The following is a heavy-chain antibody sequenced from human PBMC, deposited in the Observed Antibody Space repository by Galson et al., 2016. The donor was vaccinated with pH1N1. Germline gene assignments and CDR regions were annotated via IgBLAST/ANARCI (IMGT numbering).Heavy chain of an antibody. Sequence: LRLSCAASGFTFSSYAMRWVRQAPGKGLEWVSAISGSGGSTYYADSVKGRFTISRDNSKNTLYLQMNSLRAEDTAVYYCAKTLTHDEIYDAFDIWGQGTMVTVSS. CDR3: AKTLTHDEIYDAFDI. CDR2: ISGSGGST. J-gene: IGHJ3*02. V-gene: IGHV3-23*01. CDR1: GFTFSSYA. D-gene: IGHD2/OR15-2a*01.